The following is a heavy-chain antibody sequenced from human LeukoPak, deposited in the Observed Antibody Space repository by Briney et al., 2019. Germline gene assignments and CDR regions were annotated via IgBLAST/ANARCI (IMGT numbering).Heavy chain of an antibody. CDR2: ISSSSSYI. CDR3: ARDQSVQWLARFDP. CDR1: GFTFSSYS. J-gene: IGHJ5*02. D-gene: IGHD6-19*01. V-gene: IGHV3-21*01. Sequence: PGGSLRLSYAASGFTFSSYSMNWVRQAPGKGLEWVSSISSSSSYIYYADSVKGRFTISRDNAKNSLYLQMNSLRAEDTAVYYCARDQSVQWLARFDPWGQGTLVTVSS.